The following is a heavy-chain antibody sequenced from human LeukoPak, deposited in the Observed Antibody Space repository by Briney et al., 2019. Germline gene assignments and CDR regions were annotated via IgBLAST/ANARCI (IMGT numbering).Heavy chain of an antibody. Sequence: GGSLRLSCAASGFSFNTYSMNWVRQAPGKGLEWVSYISSSGKTIYYADSVKGRFTISRDNAENSLSLQMNSLRNEDTAVYYCARVPLAVVTAIADYWGQGTLVTVSS. CDR3: ARVPLAVVTAIADY. CDR2: ISSSGKTI. J-gene: IGHJ4*02. CDR1: GFSFNTYS. V-gene: IGHV3-48*02. D-gene: IGHD2-21*02.